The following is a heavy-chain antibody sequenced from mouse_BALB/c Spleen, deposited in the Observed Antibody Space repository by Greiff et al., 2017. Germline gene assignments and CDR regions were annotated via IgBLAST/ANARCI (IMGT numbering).Heavy chain of an antibody. Sequence: EVQVVESGGGLVKPGGSLKLSCAASGFAFSSYDMSWVRQTPEKRLEWVAYISSGGGSTYYPDTVKGRFTISRDNAKNTLYLQMSSLKSEDTAMYYCARQGDYYYAMDYWGQGTSVTVSS. D-gene: IGHD2-4*01. V-gene: IGHV5-12-1*01. CDR1: GFAFSSYD. CDR2: ISSGGGST. CDR3: ARQGDYYYAMDY. J-gene: IGHJ4*01.